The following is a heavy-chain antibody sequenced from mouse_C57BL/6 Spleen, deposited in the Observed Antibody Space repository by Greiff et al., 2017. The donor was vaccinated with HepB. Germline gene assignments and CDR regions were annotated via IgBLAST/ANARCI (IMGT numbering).Heavy chain of an antibody. CDR1: GYTFTNYW. D-gene: IGHD1-3*01. CDR3: AREDNLYYFDY. CDR2: IYPGGGYT. J-gene: IGHJ2*01. V-gene: IGHV1-63*01. Sequence: QVQLKESGAELVRPGTSVKMSCKASGYTFTNYWIGWAKQRPGHGLEWIGDIYPGGGYTNYNEKFKGKATLTADKSSSTAYMQFSSLTSEDSAIYYCAREDNLYYFDYWGQGTTLTVSS.